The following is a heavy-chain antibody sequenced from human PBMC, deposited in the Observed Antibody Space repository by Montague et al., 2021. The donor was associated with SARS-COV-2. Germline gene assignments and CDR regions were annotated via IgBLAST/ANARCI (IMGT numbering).Heavy chain of an antibody. CDR2: IYWDDDK. V-gene: IGHV2-5*02. D-gene: IGHD3-9*01. CDR1: GFSLSTSGVG. Sequence: PALVKPTQTLTLTCTFSGFSLSTSGVGVGWIRQPPGKALEWLALIYWDDDKRYSPSLKSRLTITKDTSKNQVVLTMTNMDPVDTATYYCAHKTGLRYLHWSFQAYSPGGYFDLWGHGTLVTVSS. J-gene: IGHJ2*01. CDR3: AHKTGLRYLHWSFQAYSPGGYFDL.